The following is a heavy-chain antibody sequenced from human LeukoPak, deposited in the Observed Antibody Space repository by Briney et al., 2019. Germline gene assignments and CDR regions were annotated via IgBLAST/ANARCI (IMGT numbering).Heavy chain of an antibody. Sequence: GGSLRLSCAASGFTFSSYAMHWVRQAPGKGLEWVAVMSYDGSNKYYADSVKGRFTISRDNSKNTLYLQMNSLRAEDTAVYYCASLLDYWGQGTLVTVSS. CDR3: ASLLDY. J-gene: IGHJ4*02. V-gene: IGHV3-30-3*01. CDR2: MSYDGSNK. CDR1: GFTFSSYA.